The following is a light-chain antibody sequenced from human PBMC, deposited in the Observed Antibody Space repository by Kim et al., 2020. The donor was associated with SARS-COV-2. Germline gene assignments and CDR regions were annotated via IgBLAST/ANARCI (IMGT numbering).Light chain of an antibody. CDR1: KLGDKY. Sequence: VSPGQTASITCSGDKLGDKYACWYQQKPGQSPVLVIYQDSKRPSGIPERFSGSNSGNTATLTISGTQAMDEADYYCQAWDSSSYVVFGGGTQLTVL. J-gene: IGLJ2*01. CDR2: QDS. CDR3: QAWDSSSYVV. V-gene: IGLV3-1*01.